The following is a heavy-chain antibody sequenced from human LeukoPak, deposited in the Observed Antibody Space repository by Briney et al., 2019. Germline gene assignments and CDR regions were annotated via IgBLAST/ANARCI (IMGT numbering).Heavy chain of an antibody. CDR3: ARVPPAGYCSSTSCYGPFDY. CDR2: INPNSGGT. J-gene: IGHJ4*02. CDR1: GYTFTGYY. Sequence: ASVTVSCKASGYTFTGYYMHWVRQAPGQGLEWMGWINPNSGGTNYARKFQGRVTMTRDTSISTAYMELSRLRSDDTAVYYCARVPPAGYCSSTSCYGPFDYWGQGTLVTVSS. V-gene: IGHV1-2*02. D-gene: IGHD2-2*01.